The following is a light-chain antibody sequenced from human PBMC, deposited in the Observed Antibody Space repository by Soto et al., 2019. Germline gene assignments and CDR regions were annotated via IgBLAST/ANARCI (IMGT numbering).Light chain of an antibody. J-gene: IGLJ1*01. V-gene: IGLV2-14*03. CDR1: SSDIGGYNY. CDR3: SSNTNSRTPYV. CDR2: DVT. Sequence: QSALTQPASVSGSPGQSITISCTGSSSDIGGYNYVSWYQQHPGKAPKLMLYDVTNRPSGVSNRFSGSKSGNTASLTISGLQAEDEADYYCSSNTNSRTPYVFGTGTKVTVL.